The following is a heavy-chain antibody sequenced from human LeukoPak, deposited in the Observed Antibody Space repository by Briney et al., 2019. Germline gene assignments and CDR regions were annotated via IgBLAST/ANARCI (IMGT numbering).Heavy chain of an antibody. D-gene: IGHD3-3*01. Sequence: ASVKVSCKASRYTFTGYYMHWVRQAPGQGLEWMGWINPNSGGTNYAQKFQGRVTMTRDTSISTAYMELSRLRSDDTAVYYCARGVGVVGGGYFDYWGQGTLVTVSS. CDR1: RYTFTGYY. CDR3: ARGVGVVGGGYFDY. J-gene: IGHJ4*02. CDR2: INPNSGGT. V-gene: IGHV1-2*02.